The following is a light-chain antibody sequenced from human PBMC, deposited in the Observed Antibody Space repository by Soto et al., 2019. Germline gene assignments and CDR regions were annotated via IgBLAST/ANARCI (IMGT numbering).Light chain of an antibody. CDR2: SDN. J-gene: IGLJ2*01. CDR3: TAWDDSLNEVV. Sequence: QSVLTQPPSASGTPGQRVTISCSGSSSNIGSNTVNWYQHLPGTAPKLLIFSDNQRPSGVPARFSASKSGTSASLAISGLQSEDEADYYCTAWDDSLNEVVFGGGTKLTVL. CDR1: SSNIGSNT. V-gene: IGLV1-44*01.